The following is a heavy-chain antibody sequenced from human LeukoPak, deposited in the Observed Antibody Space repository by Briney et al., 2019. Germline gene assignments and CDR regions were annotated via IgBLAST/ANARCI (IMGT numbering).Heavy chain of an antibody. Sequence: GGSLRLSCAASGFIFSAYSMNWARQAPGKGLEWVSSIKSDSSHISYANSVRGRFTISRDNGQNSLYLQINSLRVEDTAVYYCARGVVPAAFDIWGQGTMVTVSS. CDR3: ARGVVPAAFDI. J-gene: IGHJ3*02. CDR1: GFIFSAYS. D-gene: IGHD2-2*01. CDR2: IKSDSSHI. V-gene: IGHV3-21*04.